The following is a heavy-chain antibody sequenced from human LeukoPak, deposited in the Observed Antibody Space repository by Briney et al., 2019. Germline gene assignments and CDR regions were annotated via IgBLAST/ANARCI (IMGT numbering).Heavy chain of an antibody. J-gene: IGHJ4*02. CDR3: ARVVVAATN. V-gene: IGHV1-18*01. CDR2: ISAYNGNT. CDR1: GGTFSNYA. Sequence: ASVKVSCKASGGTFSNYAISWVRQAPGQGLEWMGWISAYNGNTNYAQKLQGRVTMTTDTSTSTAYMELRSLRSDDTAVYYCARVVVAATNWGQGTLVTVSS. D-gene: IGHD2-15*01.